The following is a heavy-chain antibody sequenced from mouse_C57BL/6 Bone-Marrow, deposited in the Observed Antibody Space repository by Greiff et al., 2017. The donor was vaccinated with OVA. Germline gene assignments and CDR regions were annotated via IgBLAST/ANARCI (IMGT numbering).Heavy chain of an antibody. CDR3: ARRGTVDGYFDV. CDR2: INPSSGYT. Sequence: LQESGAELARPGASVKMSCKASGYTFTSYTMHWVKQRPGQGLEWIGYINPSSGYTKYNQKFKDKATLTADKSSSTAYMQLSSLTSEDSAVYYCARRGTVDGYFDVWGTGTTVTVSS. J-gene: IGHJ1*03. V-gene: IGHV1-4*01. D-gene: IGHD1-1*01. CDR1: GYTFTSYT.